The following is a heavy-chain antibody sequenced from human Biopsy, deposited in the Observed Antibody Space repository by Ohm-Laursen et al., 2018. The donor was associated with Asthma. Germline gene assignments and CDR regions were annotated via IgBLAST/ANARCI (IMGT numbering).Heavy chain of an antibody. CDR2: SYSGGTS. CDR1: GFTVSRDY. D-gene: IGHD3-22*01. J-gene: IGHJ4*02. V-gene: IGHV3-53*01. CDR3: ARGDSSNWSHYYFDY. Sequence: GSLRLSCAASGFTVSRDYMFWVRQAPGKGLEWVSVSYSGGTSHTADSVRGRFTISRDYSKNTLYLQMHSLRAEDTAVYYCARGDSSNWSHYYFDYWGQGTLVTVSS.